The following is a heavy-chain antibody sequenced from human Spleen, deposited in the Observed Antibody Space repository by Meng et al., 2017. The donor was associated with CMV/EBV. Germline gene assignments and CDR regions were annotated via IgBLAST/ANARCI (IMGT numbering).Heavy chain of an antibody. J-gene: IGHJ6*02. Sequence: GESLKISCAASGFTFSSYGMHWVRQAPGKGLEWVASISTSSTYIYYADSVKGRFTISRDNAKNSVYLQMNSLSAEDTGVYYCARSCDGMDVWGQGTTVTVSS. CDR3: ARSCDGMDV. CDR2: ISTSSTYI. D-gene: IGHD2-15*01. V-gene: IGHV3-21*01. CDR1: GFTFSSYG.